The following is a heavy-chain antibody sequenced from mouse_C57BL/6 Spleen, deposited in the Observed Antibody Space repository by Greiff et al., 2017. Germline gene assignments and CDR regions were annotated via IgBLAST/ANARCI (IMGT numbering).Heavy chain of an antibody. Sequence: QVQLQQPGTELVKPGASVKLSCKASGYTFTSYWMHWVKQRPGQGLEWIGNLNPSNGGTNYNEQFKSKATLTVDKSSSTAYMQLRSLTSEASAVYYCSSSPYYYYSSGFAYWGQGTLVTVSA. D-gene: IGHD1-1*01. J-gene: IGHJ3*01. CDR1: GYTFTSYW. V-gene: IGHV1-53*01. CDR3: SSSPYYYYSSGFAY. CDR2: LNPSNGGT.